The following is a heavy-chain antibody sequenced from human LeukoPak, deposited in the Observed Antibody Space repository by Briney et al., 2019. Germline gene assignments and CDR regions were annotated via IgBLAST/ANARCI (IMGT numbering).Heavy chain of an antibody. Sequence: GGSLRLSCAASGFTFSSYAMSWVRQAPGKGLEWVSAISRSGGSTYYADSVKGRFAISRDNSKNTLYLQMNSLRAEDTAVYYCAKTGSTAPHYYGMDVWGKGTTVTVSS. CDR2: ISRSGGST. J-gene: IGHJ6*04. V-gene: IGHV3-23*01. D-gene: IGHD2-2*01. CDR1: GFTFSSYA. CDR3: AKTGSTAPHYYGMDV.